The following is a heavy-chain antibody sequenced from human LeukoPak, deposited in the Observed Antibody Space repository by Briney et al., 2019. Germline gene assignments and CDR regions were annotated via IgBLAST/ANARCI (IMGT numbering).Heavy chain of an antibody. CDR2: INPNSGGT. CDR3: ARGRYYDSSGYYY. Sequence: ASVKVSCKASGYTFTGYYMHWVRQAPGQGLEWMGWINPNSGGTNYAQKFQGRVTMTRNTSISTAYMELSRLRSDDTAVYYCARGRYYDSSGYYYWGQGTLVTVSS. V-gene: IGHV1-2*02. J-gene: IGHJ4*02. D-gene: IGHD3-22*01. CDR1: GYTFTGYY.